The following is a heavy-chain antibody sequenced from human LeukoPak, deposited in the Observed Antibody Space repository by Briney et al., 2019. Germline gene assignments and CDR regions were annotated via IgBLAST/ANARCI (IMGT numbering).Heavy chain of an antibody. CDR1: GGSISSYY. V-gene: IGHV4-59*01. CDR2: IYYSGST. J-gene: IGHJ4*02. D-gene: IGHD1-1*01. CDR3: ARDTWNDGYFDY. Sequence: SGTLSLTCTVSGGSISSYYWSWIRQPPGKGLEWIGYIYYSGSTNYNPSLKSRVTISVDTSKNQFSLKLSSVTAADTAVYYCARDTWNDGYFDYWGQGTLVTVSS.